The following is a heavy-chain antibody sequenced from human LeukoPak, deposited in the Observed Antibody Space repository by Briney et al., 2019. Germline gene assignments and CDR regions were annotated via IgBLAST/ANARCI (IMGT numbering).Heavy chain of an antibody. CDR2: ISSSGSTI. Sequence: GGSLRLSCAASGFTFSSYEMNWVRQAPGKGLEWVSYISSSGSTIYYADSVKGRFTISRDNAKNSLYLQMNSLRAEDTAVYYCARGSRRGYYYYYYYMDVWGKGTTVTVSS. V-gene: IGHV3-48*03. J-gene: IGHJ6*03. CDR3: ARGSRRGYYYYYYYMDV. CDR1: GFTFSSYE. D-gene: IGHD3-10*01.